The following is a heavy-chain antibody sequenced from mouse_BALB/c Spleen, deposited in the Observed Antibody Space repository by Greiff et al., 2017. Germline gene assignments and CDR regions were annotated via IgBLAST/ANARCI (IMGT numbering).Heavy chain of an antibody. V-gene: IGHV5-6-5*01. CDR1: GFTFSSYA. J-gene: IGHJ4*01. CDR2: ISSGGST. D-gene: IGHD1-2*01. CDR3: AREATAKGDAKDY. Sequence: EVQRVESGGGLVKPGGSLKLSCAASGFTFSSYAMSWVRQTPEKRLEWVASISSGGSTYYPDSVKGRFTISRDNARNILYLQMSSLRAEDTAMYYCAREATAKGDAKDYRGQGTSVTGSS.